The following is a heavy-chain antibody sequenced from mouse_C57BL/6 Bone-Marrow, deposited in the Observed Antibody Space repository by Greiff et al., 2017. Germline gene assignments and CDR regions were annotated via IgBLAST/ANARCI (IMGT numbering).Heavy chain of an antibody. CDR3: ARSGGYLARDY. Sequence: VQLQQSGAELVRPGTSVKVSCKASGYAFTNYLIEWVKQRPGQGLAWIGVINPGSGGTNYNEKFKGKATLTADKSSSTAYIQRSSLTSEDSAVYFCARSGGYLARDYWGQGTTLTVSS. V-gene: IGHV1-54*01. J-gene: IGHJ2*01. CDR1: GYAFTNYL. CDR2: INPGSGGT.